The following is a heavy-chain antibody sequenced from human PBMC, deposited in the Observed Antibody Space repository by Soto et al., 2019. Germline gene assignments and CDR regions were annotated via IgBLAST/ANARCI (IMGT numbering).Heavy chain of an antibody. CDR3: ARDVYSSGPFDP. CDR2: IIPIFGTA. CDR1: GGTFSSYA. J-gene: IGHJ5*02. V-gene: IGHV1-69*06. D-gene: IGHD6-19*01. Sequence: AVKVSCKASGGTFSSYAISWVRQAPGQGLEWMGGIIPIFGTANYAQKFQGRVTITADKSTSTAYMELSSLRSEDTAVYYCARDVYSSGPFDPWGQGTLVTVSS.